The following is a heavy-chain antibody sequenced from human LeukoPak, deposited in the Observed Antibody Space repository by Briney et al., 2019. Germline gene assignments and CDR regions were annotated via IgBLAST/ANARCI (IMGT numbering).Heavy chain of an antibody. CDR1: GGSFSGYY. CDR2: INHSGST. D-gene: IGHD2-2*01. CDR3: ASRYCSSTSCYSGLFDP. J-gene: IGHJ5*02. Sequence: SETLSLTCAVYGGSFSGYYWSWIRQPPGKGLEWIGEINHSGSTNYKPSLKSRVTISVDTSKNQFSLKLSSVTAADTAVYYCASRYCSSTSCYSGLFDPWGQGTLVTVSS. V-gene: IGHV4-34*01.